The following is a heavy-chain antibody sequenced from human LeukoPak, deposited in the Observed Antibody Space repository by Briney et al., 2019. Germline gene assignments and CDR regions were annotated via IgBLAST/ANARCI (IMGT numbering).Heavy chain of an antibody. CDR3: TKINAYHYDSSGYYFAY. J-gene: IGHJ4*02. Sequence: GGSLRLSCAASGFTFSSYAMNWVRQAPGKGLEWVSGISGSGGNTYYADSVKGRFTISRDNSKRTLYLQMNSLRAEDTAVYYCTKINAYHYDSSGYYFAYWGQGTLVTVSS. V-gene: IGHV3-23*01. CDR2: ISGSGGNT. D-gene: IGHD3-22*01. CDR1: GFTFSSYA.